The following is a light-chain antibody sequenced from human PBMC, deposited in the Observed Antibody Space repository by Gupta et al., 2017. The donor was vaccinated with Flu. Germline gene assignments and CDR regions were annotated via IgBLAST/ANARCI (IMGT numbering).Light chain of an antibody. Sequence: DIQRTQSPSSLSASVGDRVTITCRASQDIRTDLGWYQQKPERAPNRLIYAASTLQSGVPSRFSGSGSGKEFTLSINSLQPEECATDDCPHHNSYPRNLGGGTKVEIK. CDR1: QDIRTD. CDR3: PHHNSYPRN. J-gene: IGKJ4*01. V-gene: IGKV1-17*01. CDR2: AAS.